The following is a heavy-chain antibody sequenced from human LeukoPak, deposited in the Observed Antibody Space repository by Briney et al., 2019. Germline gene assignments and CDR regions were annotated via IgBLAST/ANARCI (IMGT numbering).Heavy chain of an antibody. CDR3: ARRGYSYGSPFDY. CDR1: GYSISTGYY. Sequence: SETLSLTCAVSGYSISTGYYWGWIRQPPGKGLEWIGNIYHSGNAYYNPSLKSPVTISVDTSKNQFSLKLSSVTAADTAVYYCARRGYSYGSPFDYWGQGTLVTVSS. D-gene: IGHD5-18*01. CDR2: IYHSGNA. J-gene: IGHJ4*02. V-gene: IGHV4-38-2*01.